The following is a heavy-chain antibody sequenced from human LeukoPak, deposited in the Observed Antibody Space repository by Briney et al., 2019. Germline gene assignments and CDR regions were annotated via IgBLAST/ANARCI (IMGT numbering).Heavy chain of an antibody. J-gene: IGHJ6*03. CDR3: ARDYFWSSGYYQNYYYYYYMDV. Sequence: ASETLSLTCTVSGGSISSSSYYWSWIRQPAGKGLEWIGRIYTSGSTNYNPSLKSRVTMSVDTSKNQFSLKLSSVTAADTAVYYCARDYFWSSGYYQNYYYYYYMDVWGKGTTVTISS. V-gene: IGHV4-61*02. CDR2: IYTSGST. D-gene: IGHD3-22*01. CDR1: GGSISSSSYY.